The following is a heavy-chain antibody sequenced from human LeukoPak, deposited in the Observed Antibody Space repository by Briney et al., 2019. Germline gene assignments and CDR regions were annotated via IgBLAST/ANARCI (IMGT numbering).Heavy chain of an antibody. J-gene: IGHJ4*02. CDR1: GYSFTNYW. Sequence: GESLKISCKGSGYSFTNYWIGWVRQMPGKGLEWVGLINPGDSDTRYSPSFQGQVTISADKSIRTAYLQWSSLKASDTAMYYCARTTYANSPYHFDFWGQGTLVTVSS. D-gene: IGHD2-2*01. CDR3: ARTTYANSPYHFDF. CDR2: INPGDSDT. V-gene: IGHV5-51*01.